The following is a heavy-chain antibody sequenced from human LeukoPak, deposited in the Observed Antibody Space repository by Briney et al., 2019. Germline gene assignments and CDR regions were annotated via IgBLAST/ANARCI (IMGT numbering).Heavy chain of an antibody. Sequence: ASVKVSCKASGYTFTSYGISWVRQVPGQGLEWMGWISAYNGNTNYAQKLQGRVTMTTDTSTSTAYMELRSLRSDDTAVYYCARWGRYCSSTSCYIIEHDIWGQGTMVTVSS. CDR1: GYTFTSYG. D-gene: IGHD2-2*02. CDR3: ARWGRYCSSTSCYIIEHDI. CDR2: ISAYNGNT. V-gene: IGHV1-18*01. J-gene: IGHJ3*02.